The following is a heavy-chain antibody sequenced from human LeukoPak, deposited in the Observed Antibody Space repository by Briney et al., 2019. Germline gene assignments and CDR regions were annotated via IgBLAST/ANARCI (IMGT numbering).Heavy chain of an antibody. CDR2: IWNAGTNT. J-gene: IGHJ4*02. Sequence: GGSLRLSCAASGFSFSTYGMHWVRQAPGKGLEWVALIWNAGTNTYYADSVKGRFTISRENSKNTLYLQMNSVRAEDTAVYYCAGDTPPGGDYYFDYWGQGTLVIVSS. CDR1: GFSFSTYG. CDR3: AGDTPPGGDYYFDY. V-gene: IGHV3-33*01. D-gene: IGHD3-16*01.